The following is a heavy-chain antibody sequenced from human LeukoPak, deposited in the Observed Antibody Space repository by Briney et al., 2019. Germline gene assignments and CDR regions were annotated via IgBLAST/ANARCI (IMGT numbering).Heavy chain of an antibody. V-gene: IGHV4-59*08. Sequence: SETLSLTCTVSGGSISSYYWSWIRQPPGKGLEWIGYIYYSGSTNYNPSLKSRVTISVDTSKNQFSLKLSSVTAADTAVYYCARRDSSWYQGGYYYYYMDVWCKGTTVTVSS. J-gene: IGHJ6*03. CDR3: ARRDSSWYQGGYYYYYMDV. CDR2: IYYSGST. D-gene: IGHD6-13*01. CDR1: GGSISSYY.